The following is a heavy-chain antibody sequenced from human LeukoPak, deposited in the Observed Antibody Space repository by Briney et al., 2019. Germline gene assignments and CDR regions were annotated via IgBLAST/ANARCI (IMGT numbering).Heavy chain of an antibody. D-gene: IGHD5-24*01. CDR3: ARVYSDGYNSYFDY. V-gene: IGHV3-11*05. CDR2: ISSSSSYT. CDR1: GFTFSDYY. Sequence: GGSLRLSCAASGFTFSDYYMSWIRQAPGKGLEWVSYISSSSSYTNCADSVKGRFTISRDNAKNSLYLQMNGLRAEDTAVYYCARVYSDGYNSYFDYWGQGTLVTVSS. J-gene: IGHJ4*02.